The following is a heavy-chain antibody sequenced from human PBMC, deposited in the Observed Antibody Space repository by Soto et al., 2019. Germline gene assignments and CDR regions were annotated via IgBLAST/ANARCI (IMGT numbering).Heavy chain of an antibody. CDR1: GFTFTDYA. J-gene: IGHJ4*02. V-gene: IGHV3-23*01. CDR3: ARGSSGYISSWYYFDY. D-gene: IGHD6-13*01. CDR2: ISGIGGST. Sequence: GSLRLSCAASGFTFTDYALSWVRQAPGKGLEWVATISGIGGSTYLADSVKGRLSISRDNSKNTASLLMNSLRAEDTAVYFCARGSSGYISSWYYFDYWGRGTLVTVSS.